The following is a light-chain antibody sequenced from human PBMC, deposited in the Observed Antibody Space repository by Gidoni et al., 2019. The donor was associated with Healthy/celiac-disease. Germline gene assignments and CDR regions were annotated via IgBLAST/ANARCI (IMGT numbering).Light chain of an antibody. V-gene: IGKV3-15*01. CDR1: QSVSSN. J-gene: IGKJ1*01. CDR3: QQYNNWLKST. CDR2: GAS. Sequence: EIVMTQSPATLSVSPGERATLSCRASQSVSSNLAWYQQKPGQAPRLLIYGASTRATGIPARFSGSGSGTEFTLTISSLQSEDFAVYYCQQYNNWLKSTFXQXTKVEIK.